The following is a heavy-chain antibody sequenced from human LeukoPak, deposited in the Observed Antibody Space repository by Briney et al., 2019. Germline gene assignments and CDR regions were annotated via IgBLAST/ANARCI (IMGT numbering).Heavy chain of an antibody. Sequence: SETLSLTCAVYGGSFSGYYWSWIRQPPGKGLEWIGEINHSGSTNYNPSLKSRVTISVDTSKNQFSLKLSSVTAADTAVYYCARGPIAAAVRRLYYYYYMDVWGKGTTVTVSS. CDR2: INHSGST. D-gene: IGHD6-13*01. CDR3: ARGPIAAAVRRLYYYYYMDV. CDR1: GGSFSGYY. V-gene: IGHV4-34*01. J-gene: IGHJ6*03.